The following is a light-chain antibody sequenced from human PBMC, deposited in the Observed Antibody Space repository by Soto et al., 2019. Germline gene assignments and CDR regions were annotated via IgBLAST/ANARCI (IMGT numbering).Light chain of an antibody. CDR2: GAS. J-gene: IGKJ1*01. V-gene: IGKV3-20*01. CDR3: QQFRNWPWT. Sequence: EILGTQSQGRLTFSPGKRATLSCSASQSVSSSYLAWYQQKPGQAPRLLIYGASSRATGIPDRFSGSGSGTDFTLTISSLQPEDFATYYCQQFRNWPWTFGQGTKVDIK. CDR1: QSVSSSY.